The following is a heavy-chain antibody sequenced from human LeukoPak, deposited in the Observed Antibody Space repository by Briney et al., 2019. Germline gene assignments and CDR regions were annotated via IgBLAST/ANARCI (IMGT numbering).Heavy chain of an antibody. CDR3: ARSTQAGSGDY. V-gene: IGHV3-21*01. CDR1: GFTFSSYS. J-gene: IGHJ4*02. CDR2: ISSSSSYI. Sequence: GGSLRLSCAASGFTFSSYSMNWVHQAPGKGLEWVSSISSSSSYIYYADSVKGRFTISRDNAKNSLYLQMNSLRAEDTAVYYCARSTQAGSGDYWGQGTLVTVSS. D-gene: IGHD6-13*01.